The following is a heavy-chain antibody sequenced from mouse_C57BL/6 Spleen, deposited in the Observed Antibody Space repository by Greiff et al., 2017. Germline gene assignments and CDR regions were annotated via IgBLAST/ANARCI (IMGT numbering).Heavy chain of an antibody. CDR3: NNYCGSSYWYFDV. V-gene: IGHV1-15*01. J-gene: IGHJ1*03. Sequence: QVQLQQSGAELVRPGASVTLSCKASGYTFTDYEMHWVKQTPVHGLEWIGAIVPETGGTAYNQKFKGKAILTADKSSSTSYMELRSLNTEDTAVYYCNNYCGSSYWYFDVWGTGTTVTVSS. CDR1: GYTFTDYE. CDR2: IVPETGGT. D-gene: IGHD1-1*01.